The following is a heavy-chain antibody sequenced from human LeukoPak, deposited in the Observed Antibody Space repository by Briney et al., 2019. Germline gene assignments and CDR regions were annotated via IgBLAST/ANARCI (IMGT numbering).Heavy chain of an antibody. CDR1: GFTFSRYD. V-gene: IGHV3-48*03. D-gene: IGHD6-6*01. Sequence: QPGGSLGLSCPASGFTFSRYDMTWVRPAPGKGREWISYISSSGSLMHYRDSVKGRFTISRDNSKNSLYLQMNSLGPEDTALYYCARDTVRYYYYMDVWGKGTTVTVSS. CDR3: ARDTVRYYYYMDV. J-gene: IGHJ6*03. CDR2: ISSSGSLM.